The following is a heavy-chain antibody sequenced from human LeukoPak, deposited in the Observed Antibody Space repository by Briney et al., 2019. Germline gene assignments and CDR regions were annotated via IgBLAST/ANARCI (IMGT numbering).Heavy chain of an antibody. CDR2: IKQDGSEK. D-gene: IGHD2-2*01. V-gene: IGHV3-7*03. Sequence: GGSLRLSCAASGFTFSSYWMGWVRQAPGKGLEWVANIKQDGSEKYYVDSVKGRFTISRDNAKNSLYLQMNSLRAEDTAVYYCARHPSGRGYCSSTSCYGGRLWVRYFQHWGQGTLVTVSS. J-gene: IGHJ1*01. CDR3: ARHPSGRGYCSSTSCYGGRLWVRYFQH. CDR1: GFTFSSYW.